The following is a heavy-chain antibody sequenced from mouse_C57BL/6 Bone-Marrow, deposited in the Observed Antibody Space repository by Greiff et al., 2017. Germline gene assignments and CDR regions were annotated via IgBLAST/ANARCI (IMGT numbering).Heavy chain of an antibody. CDR1: GYTFTSYW. V-gene: IGHV1-59*01. CDR3: ARDFDYDGGYAMDY. D-gene: IGHD2-4*01. J-gene: IGHJ4*01. CDR2: IDPSDSYT. Sequence: VKLQQPGAELVRPGTSVKLSCKASGYTFTSYWMHWVKQRPGQGLEWIGVIDPSDSYTNYNQKFKGKATLTVDTSSSTAYMQLSSLTSEDSAVYYCARDFDYDGGYAMDYWGQGTSGTVSS.